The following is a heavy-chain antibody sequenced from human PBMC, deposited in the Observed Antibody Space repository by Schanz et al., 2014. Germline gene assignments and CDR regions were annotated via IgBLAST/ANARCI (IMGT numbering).Heavy chain of an antibody. Sequence: QVPLVESGGGVVQFGRSLRLSCVASGFTFSSYGMHWVRQAPGKGLEWVAVIWYDENNKYYADSVKGRFTISRDRFQNTLYLRMSSLRAEDTAVYYCARPRFDYGEIDYWGQGTLVTVSS. V-gene: IGHV3-33*01. CDR1: GFTFSSYG. CDR2: IWYDENNK. CDR3: ARPRFDYGEIDY. J-gene: IGHJ4*02. D-gene: IGHD4-17*01.